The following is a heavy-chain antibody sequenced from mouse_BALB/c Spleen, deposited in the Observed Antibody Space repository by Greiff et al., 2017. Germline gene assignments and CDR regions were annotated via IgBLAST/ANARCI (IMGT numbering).Heavy chain of an antibody. V-gene: IGHV1-87*01. D-gene: IGHD1-2*01. CDR2: IYPGDGDP. CDR1: GYTFTSSW. CDR3: AKSSPLTTATGAMDY. J-gene: IGHJ4*01. Sequence: VQLQESGAELARPGASVKLSCQASGYTFTSSWMQWVKQRPGQGLEWIGAIYPGDGDPRYTQKFKGKATLTADKSSSTAYMQLSSLASEDSAVYYCAKSSPLTTATGAMDYWGQGTSVTVSS.